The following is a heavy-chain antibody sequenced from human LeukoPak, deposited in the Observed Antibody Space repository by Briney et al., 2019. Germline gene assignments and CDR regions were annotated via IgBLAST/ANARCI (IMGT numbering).Heavy chain of an antibody. CDR2: INIGGTNT. CDR3: ATDGAGFDT. CDR1: GFTFNDYY. Sequence: KPGGSLRLSCAASGFTFNDYYMSWIRQAPGKGLEWLSYINIGGTNTHYADSVKVRFTISRDNAKKSLYLEMNNLRAEDTAVDYCATDGAGFDTWGQGVLVTVSS. J-gene: IGHJ5*02. V-gene: IGHV3-11*01.